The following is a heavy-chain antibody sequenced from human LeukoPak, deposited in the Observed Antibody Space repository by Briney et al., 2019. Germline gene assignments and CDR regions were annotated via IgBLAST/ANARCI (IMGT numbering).Heavy chain of an antibody. J-gene: IGHJ6*02. V-gene: IGHV4-39*07. CDR1: GFTFSSYW. CDR2: IYYSGST. CDR3: AREHYYGSGSYYYYYGMDV. D-gene: IGHD3-10*01. Sequence: GSLRLSCAASGFTFSSYWMSWIRQPPGKGLEWIGSIYYSGSTYYNPSLKSRVTISVDTSKNQFSLKLSSVTAADTAVYYCAREHYYGSGSYYYYYGMDVWGQGTTVTVSS.